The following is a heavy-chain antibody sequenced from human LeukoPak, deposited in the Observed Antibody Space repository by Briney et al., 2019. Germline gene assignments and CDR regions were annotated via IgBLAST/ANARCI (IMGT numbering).Heavy chain of an antibody. CDR1: GLTFSSYW. CDR2: IKQDGSEK. D-gene: IGHD5-12*01. V-gene: IGHV3-7*01. CDR3: ARGTLWWLPDYFDY. J-gene: IGHJ4*02. Sequence: PGGSLRLSCAASGLTFSSYWMSWVRQAPGKGLEWVANIKQDGSEKYYVDSVKGRFTISRDNAKNSLYLQMNSLRAEDTAVYYCARGTLWWLPDYFDYWGQGTLVTVSS.